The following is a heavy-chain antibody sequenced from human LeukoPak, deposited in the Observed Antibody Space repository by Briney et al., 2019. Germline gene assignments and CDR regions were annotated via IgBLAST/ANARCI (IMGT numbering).Heavy chain of an antibody. J-gene: IGHJ6*03. Sequence: ASVKVSCKASGYTFTSYGISWVRQAPGQGLEWMGWISAYNGNTNYAQKLQGRVTMTRDMSTSTVYMELSSLRSEDTAVYYCASGGGTIFGVGPYYMDVWGKGTTVTVSS. CDR3: ASGGGTIFGVGPYYMDV. D-gene: IGHD3-3*01. CDR2: ISAYNGNT. CDR1: GYTFTSYG. V-gene: IGHV1-18*01.